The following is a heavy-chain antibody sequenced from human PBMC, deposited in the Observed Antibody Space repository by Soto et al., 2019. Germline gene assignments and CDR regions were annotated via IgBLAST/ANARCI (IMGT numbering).Heavy chain of an antibody. CDR3: ASVLYYYDSSGTFDY. J-gene: IGHJ4*02. CDR2: IYYSGST. D-gene: IGHD3-22*01. Sequence: SETLSLTCTVSGGSISSGDYYWSWIRQPPGKGLEWIGYIYYSGSTYYNPSLKSRVTISVDTSKSQFSLKLSSVTAADTAVYYCASVLYYYDSSGTFDYWGQGTLVTVSS. CDR1: GGSISSGDYY. V-gene: IGHV4-30-4*01.